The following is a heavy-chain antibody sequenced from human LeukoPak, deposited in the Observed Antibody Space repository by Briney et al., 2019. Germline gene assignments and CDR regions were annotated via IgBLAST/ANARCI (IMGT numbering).Heavy chain of an antibody. CDR3: ARSPTVALIDY. CDR2: IYCSGST. J-gene: IGHJ4*02. D-gene: IGHD4-23*01. Sequence: SETLSLTCTVSGDSISSYFWSWMRQPPGKGLEWIGCIYCSGSTKYKPSLKSRVTISVDTSKNQFSLRLGSVTTADTAVYYCARSPTVALIDYWGQGTLVTVSS. CDR1: GDSISSYF. V-gene: IGHV4-59*01.